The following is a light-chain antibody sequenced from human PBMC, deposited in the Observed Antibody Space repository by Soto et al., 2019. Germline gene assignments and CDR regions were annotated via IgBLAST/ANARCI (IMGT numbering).Light chain of an antibody. CDR2: GAS. CDR3: QLYESSPT. V-gene: IGKV3-20*01. J-gene: IGKJ1*01. Sequence: ETVLTQSPGTLSLSAGERATLSCRASQSVASGYLVWYQQKPGQTPTVLIYGASTRAAGIPDRFSGSGSGTDFTVTISRLEPEDFAVYYCQLYESSPTFGQGTKVEMK. CDR1: QSVASGY.